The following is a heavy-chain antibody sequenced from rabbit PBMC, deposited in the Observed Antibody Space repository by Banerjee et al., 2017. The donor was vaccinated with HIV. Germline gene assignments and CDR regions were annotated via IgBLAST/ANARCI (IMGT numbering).Heavy chain of an antibody. J-gene: IGHJ3*01. CDR1: GFSFGSNYY. Sequence: QEQLVEDGGDLVKPGASLTLTCTASGFSFGSNYYMCWVRQAPGKGLEWIACIYAGSSGSTYYASWAKGRFTISKTSSTTVTLKMTSLTAADTATYFCARDTYVSNYYTRLDLWGQGTLVT. CDR3: ARDTYVSNYYTRLDL. D-gene: IGHD8-1*01. CDR2: IYAGSSGST. V-gene: IGHV1S45*01.